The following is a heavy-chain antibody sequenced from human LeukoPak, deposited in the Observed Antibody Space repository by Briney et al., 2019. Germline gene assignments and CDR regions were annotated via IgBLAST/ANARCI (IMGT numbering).Heavy chain of an antibody. CDR3: ARGGGPLWFGESLPFDY. J-gene: IGHJ4*02. CDR1: GGSISSYY. CDR2: IYYSGST. V-gene: IGHV4-59*01. D-gene: IGHD3-10*01. Sequence: SETLSLTCTVSGGSISSYYWSWIRQPPGKGLEWIGYIYYSGSTNYNPSLKSQVTISVDTSKNQFSLKLSSVTAADTAVYYCARGGGPLWFGESLPFDYWGQGTLVTVSS.